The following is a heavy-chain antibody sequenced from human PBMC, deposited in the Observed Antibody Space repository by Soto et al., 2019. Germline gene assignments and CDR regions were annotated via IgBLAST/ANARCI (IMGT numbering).Heavy chain of an antibody. CDR3: ARDMFWFDP. Sequence: ASEKVSCKASGYNFTNYGISWVRQAPGQGLEWMGWISAYNTNTNYAQKLQGRVTMTTDTSTTTAYMELRRLKSDDTAVYYCARDMFWFDPWGQGTLVTVSS. CDR1: GYNFTNYG. V-gene: IGHV1-18*01. D-gene: IGHD3-10*02. CDR2: ISAYNTNT. J-gene: IGHJ5*02.